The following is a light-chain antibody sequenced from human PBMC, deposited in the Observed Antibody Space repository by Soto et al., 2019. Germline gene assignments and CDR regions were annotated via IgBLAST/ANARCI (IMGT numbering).Light chain of an antibody. CDR3: QHYRRNTSS. J-gene: IGKJ1*01. V-gene: IGKV1-5*01. CDR1: QSVGTW. CDR2: GAS. Sequence: DIQMTQSPSTLSASVGGRVTITCRASQSVGTWVAWYQQKPGKAPKLLIYGASNLESGVPSRFSGSGSGTEFTLTITTLQPDDIANYFCQHYRRNTSSFGPGTKVDI.